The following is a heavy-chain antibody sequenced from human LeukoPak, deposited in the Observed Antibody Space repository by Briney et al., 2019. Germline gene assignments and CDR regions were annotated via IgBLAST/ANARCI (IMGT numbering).Heavy chain of an antibody. Sequence: GGSLRLSCAASGFTFSSYAIHWVRQAPGKGLEWVAVISYDGSNKYYADSVKGRFTISRDNSKNTLYLQMNSLRAGDTAVYYCARDRFFVGYYDSSGYPSDLDYWGQGTLVTVSS. J-gene: IGHJ4*02. CDR2: ISYDGSNK. V-gene: IGHV3-30-3*01. D-gene: IGHD3-22*01. CDR3: ARDRFFVGYYDSSGYPSDLDY. CDR1: GFTFSSYA.